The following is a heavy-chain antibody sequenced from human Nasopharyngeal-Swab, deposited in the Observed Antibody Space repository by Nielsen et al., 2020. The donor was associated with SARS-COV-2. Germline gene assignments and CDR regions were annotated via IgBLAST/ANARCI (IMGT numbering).Heavy chain of an antibody. V-gene: IGHV1-2*04. Sequence: ASVKVSCKASGYTFTGYYMHWVRQAPGQGLEWMGGINPNSGGTNYAQKFQGWVTMTRDTSISTAYMELSRLRSDDTAVYYCARGPYYDFWSGYSSYYYMDVWGKGTTVTVSS. D-gene: IGHD3-3*01. CDR3: ARGPYYDFWSGYSSYYYMDV. CDR2: INPNSGGT. CDR1: GYTFTGYY. J-gene: IGHJ6*03.